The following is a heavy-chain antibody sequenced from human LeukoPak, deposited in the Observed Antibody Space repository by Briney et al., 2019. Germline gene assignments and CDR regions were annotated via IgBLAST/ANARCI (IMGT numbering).Heavy chain of an antibody. CDR1: GASMRSETHY. J-gene: IGHJ4*02. V-gene: IGHV4-31*03. D-gene: IGHD2-2*01. CDR2: INYTAGA. CDR3: ARGRRELKYAPDY. Sequence: NPSETLSLTCNVSGASMRSETHYWSWLRQHPGKGPEWIAYINYTAGAYYNPSLESRVSISLDASENQFSLKLSSVTAADTAVYYCARGRRELKYAPDYWGQGTLVTVSS.